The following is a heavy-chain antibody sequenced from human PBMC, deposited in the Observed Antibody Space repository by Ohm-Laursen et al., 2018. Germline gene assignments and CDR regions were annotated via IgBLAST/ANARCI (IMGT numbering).Heavy chain of an antibody. Sequence: GTLSLTCTVSGDSISPYYWSWIRQPPGKGLEWIGYIFYSGTTNYSPSLKSRVTISVDTSKNQFSLNLSSVTAADTAVYYCARHSSMVRGAPLDFWGQGTLVTVSS. V-gene: IGHV4-59*08. CDR2: IFYSGTT. D-gene: IGHD3-10*01. J-gene: IGHJ4*02. CDR3: ARHSSMVRGAPLDF. CDR1: GDSISPYY.